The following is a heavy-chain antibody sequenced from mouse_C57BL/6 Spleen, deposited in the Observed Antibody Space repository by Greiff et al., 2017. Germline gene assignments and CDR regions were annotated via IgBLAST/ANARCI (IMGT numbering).Heavy chain of an antibody. Sequence: EVKVVESGEGLVKPGGSLKLSCAASGFTFSSYAMSWVRQTPEKRLEWVAYISSGGDYIYYADTVKGRFTISRDNARNTLYLQMSSLKSEDTAMYYCTRNYYSNYVDYWGQGTTLTVSS. V-gene: IGHV5-9-1*02. D-gene: IGHD2-5*01. J-gene: IGHJ2*01. CDR1: GFTFSSYA. CDR3: TRNYYSNYVDY. CDR2: ISSGGDYI.